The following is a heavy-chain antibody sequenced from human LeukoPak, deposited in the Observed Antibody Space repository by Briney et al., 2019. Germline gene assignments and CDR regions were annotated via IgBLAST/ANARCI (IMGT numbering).Heavy chain of an antibody. Sequence: GGSLRLSCAASGFTFSSYGMHWVRQAPGKGLEWVAVISYDGSNKYYADSVKGRFTISRDNSKNTLYLQMNSLRAEDTAVYYCAKKHYYDSSGYWKYWGQGTLVTVSS. CDR1: GFTFSSYG. D-gene: IGHD3-22*01. J-gene: IGHJ4*02. V-gene: IGHV3-30*18. CDR2: ISYDGSNK. CDR3: AKKHYYDSSGYWKY.